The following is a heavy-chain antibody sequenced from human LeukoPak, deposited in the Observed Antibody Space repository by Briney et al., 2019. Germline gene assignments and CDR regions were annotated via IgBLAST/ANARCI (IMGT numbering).Heavy chain of an antibody. CDR1: GFTFSNYW. V-gene: IGHV3-7*01. CDR2: IKEDGSEK. Sequence: GGSLRLSCTASGFTFSNYWMSWVRQAPGKGLEWVANIKEDGSEKYYVDSVKGRFTISRDNSKNTLYLRMNSLRPEDTAVYYCAKGGNGSSVLDVWGKGTTVTVSS. CDR3: AKGGNGSSVLDV. J-gene: IGHJ6*04. D-gene: IGHD6-6*01.